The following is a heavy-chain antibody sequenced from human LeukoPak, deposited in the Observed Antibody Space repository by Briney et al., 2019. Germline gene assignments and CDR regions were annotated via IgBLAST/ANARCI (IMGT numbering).Heavy chain of an antibody. D-gene: IGHD3-3*01. CDR1: GFTFSDYY. CDR3: ARVPYYDFWSGFDY. V-gene: IGHV3-11*01. J-gene: IGHJ4*02. Sequence: GSLRLSCAASGFTFSDYYMRWIRQAPGKGLEWVSYISSSGSTIYYADSVKGRFTISRDNAKNSLYLQMNSLRAEDTAVYYCARVPYYDFWSGFDYWGQGTLVTVSS. CDR2: ISSSGSTI.